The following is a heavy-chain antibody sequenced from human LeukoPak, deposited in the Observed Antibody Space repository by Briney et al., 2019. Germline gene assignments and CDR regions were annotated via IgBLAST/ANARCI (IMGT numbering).Heavy chain of an antibody. Sequence: GGSLRLSCAASGFTFRNYAMNWVRQAPGKGLEWVSGISDSGGVIDYADSVKGRFTISRDTSKNTLHLQMNSLRAEDTAVYYCAKRLRDGYNPPIDFWGQGTLVTVSS. D-gene: IGHD5-24*01. J-gene: IGHJ4*02. V-gene: IGHV3-23*01. CDR3: AKRLRDGYNPPIDF. CDR1: GFTFRNYA. CDR2: ISDSGGVI.